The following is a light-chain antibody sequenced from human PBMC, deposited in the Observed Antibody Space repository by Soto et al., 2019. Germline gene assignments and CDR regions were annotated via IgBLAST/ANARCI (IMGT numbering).Light chain of an antibody. CDR3: QQYNSYSPDT. CDR2: DAS. CDR1: RGISSG. Sequence: DIQMTQSPSTRSASLGARVPTTCRAGRGISSGLAWYQQKPGKAPKLLIYDASSLESGVPSRFSGSGSGTEFTLTISSLQPDDFATYYCQQYNSYSPDTFGQGTKLEIK. J-gene: IGKJ2*01. V-gene: IGKV1-5*01.